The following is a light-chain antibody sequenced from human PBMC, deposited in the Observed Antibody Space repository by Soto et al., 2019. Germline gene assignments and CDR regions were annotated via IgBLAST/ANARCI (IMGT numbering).Light chain of an antibody. Sequence: QSVLTQPASVSGSPGQSITISCTGTSSDVGGYNYVSWYQQHPGKAPKLMIYDVSNRPSGVSNRFSGSKSGNTASLTISGFQVEDEANYYCSTYTSSSTSYASGTGTKVTV. CDR1: SSDVGGYNY. V-gene: IGLV2-14*01. CDR3: STYTSSSTSYA. J-gene: IGLJ1*01. CDR2: DVS.